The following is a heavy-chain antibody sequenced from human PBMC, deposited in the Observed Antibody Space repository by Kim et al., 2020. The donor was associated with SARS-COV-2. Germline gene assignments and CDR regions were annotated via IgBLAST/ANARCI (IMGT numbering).Heavy chain of an antibody. J-gene: IGHJ4*02. D-gene: IGHD3-9*01. Sequence: GGSLRLSCAASGFTFSSYAMHWVRQAPGKGLEWVAVISYDGSNKYYADSVKGRFTISRDNSKNTLYLQMNSLRAEDTAVYYCARDNAAPYYDILTGYYIDPTHGSENPGDYWGQGTLVTVSS. V-gene: IGHV3-30*04. CDR1: GFTFSSYA. CDR2: ISYDGSNK. CDR3: ARDNAAPYYDILTGYYIDPTHGSENPGDY.